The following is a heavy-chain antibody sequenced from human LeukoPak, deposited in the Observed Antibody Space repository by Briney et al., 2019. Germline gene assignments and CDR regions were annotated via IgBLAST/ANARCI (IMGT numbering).Heavy chain of an antibody. J-gene: IGHJ4*02. CDR3: AKKLGSSPGDFFDY. CDR1: GFIFSRYA. D-gene: IGHD6-6*01. Sequence: GGSLRLSCAASGFIFSRYAMSWVRQAPGKGPEWVSDINDNGGGTFYADSVKGRFTVSRDNSKNTLYMQMNSLRGGDTAVYYCAKKLGSSPGDFFDYWGQGTLVTVSS. CDR2: INDNGGGT. V-gene: IGHV3-23*01.